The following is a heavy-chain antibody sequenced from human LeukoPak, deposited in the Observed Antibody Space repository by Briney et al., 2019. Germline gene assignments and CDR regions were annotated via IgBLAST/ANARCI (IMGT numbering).Heavy chain of an antibody. V-gene: IGHV3-30-3*01. J-gene: IGHJ3*02. Sequence: GGSLRLSCAASGFTFSSYAMHWVRQAPGKGLEWVAVISYDGSNKYYADSVKGRFTISRDNSKNTLYLQMNSLRAEDTAVYYCARDGRGYCSSTSCDDAFAIWGQGTMVTVSS. CDR2: ISYDGSNK. D-gene: IGHD2-2*01. CDR1: GFTFSSYA. CDR3: ARDGRGYCSSTSCDDAFAI.